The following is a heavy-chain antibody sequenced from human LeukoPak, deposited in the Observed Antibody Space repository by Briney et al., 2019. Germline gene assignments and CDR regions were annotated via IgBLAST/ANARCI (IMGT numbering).Heavy chain of an antibody. CDR2: ISGSGGST. CDR1: GFTFSSYA. CDR3: ANSGYYYDSSGFFD. J-gene: IGHJ4*02. Sequence: SGGSLRLSCAASGFTFSSYAMSWVRQAPGKGLEWVSAISGSGGSTYYADSVKGRFTISRDNSKNTLYLQMNSLRAEDTAVYYCANSGYYYDSSGFFDWGQGTLVTVSS. D-gene: IGHD3-22*01. V-gene: IGHV3-23*01.